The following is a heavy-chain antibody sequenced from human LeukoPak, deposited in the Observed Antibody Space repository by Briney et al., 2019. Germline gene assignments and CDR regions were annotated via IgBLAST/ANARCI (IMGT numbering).Heavy chain of an antibody. Sequence: PSETLSLTCTVSGGSISSYYWSWIRQPAGKGLEWIGRIYTSGSTNYNPSLKSRVTISVDTSKNQFSLKLSSVTAADTAVYYCARSAVPAAIRYFDYWGQGTLVTVSS. CDR3: ARSAVPAAIRYFDY. CDR2: IYTSGST. CDR1: GGSISSYY. J-gene: IGHJ4*02. D-gene: IGHD2-2*02. V-gene: IGHV4-4*07.